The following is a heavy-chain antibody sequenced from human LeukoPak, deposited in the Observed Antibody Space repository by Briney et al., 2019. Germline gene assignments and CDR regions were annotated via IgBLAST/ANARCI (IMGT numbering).Heavy chain of an antibody. CDR3: AREGIAVAGTQIDY. Sequence: GGSLRLSCAASGFTFSSYSMNWVRQAPGKGLEWVSSISSSSSYIYYADSVKGRFTISRDNAKNSLYLQMNSLRAEDTAVYYCAREGIAVAGTQIDYWGQGTLVTVSS. J-gene: IGHJ4*02. CDR1: GFTFSSYS. CDR2: ISSSSSYI. V-gene: IGHV3-21*01. D-gene: IGHD6-19*01.